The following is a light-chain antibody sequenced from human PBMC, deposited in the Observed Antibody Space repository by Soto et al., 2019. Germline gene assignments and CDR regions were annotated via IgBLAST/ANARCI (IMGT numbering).Light chain of an antibody. Sequence: EILLTQSPGTLSLSPGERATLSCRASQSVSSNYLAWYQQKPRQAPSLIIYGASTRATGVPARFSGSGSGTDFTLTISSLQSEDFAAYYCQQYTNWHPITFGQGTRLEIK. CDR3: QQYTNWHPIT. J-gene: IGKJ5*01. CDR1: QSVSSN. CDR2: GAS. V-gene: IGKV3-15*01.